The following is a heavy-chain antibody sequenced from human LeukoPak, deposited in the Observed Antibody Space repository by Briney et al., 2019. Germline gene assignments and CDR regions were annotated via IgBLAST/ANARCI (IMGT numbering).Heavy chain of an antibody. CDR2: INPNSGGT. J-gene: IGHJ6*03. V-gene: IGHV1-2*06. D-gene: IGHD2-15*01. CDR1: GYTFTGYY. Sequence: ASVKVSCKASGYTFTGYYMHWVRQAPGQGLEWMGRINPNSGGTNYAQKFQGRVTMTRDTSISTAYMELSRLRSDDTAVYYCARARGERVVVAASPYYYYMDVWGKETTVPVSS. CDR3: ARARGERVVVAASPYYYYMDV.